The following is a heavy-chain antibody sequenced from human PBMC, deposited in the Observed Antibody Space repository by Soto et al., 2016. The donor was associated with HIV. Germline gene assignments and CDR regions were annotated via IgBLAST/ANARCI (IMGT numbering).Heavy chain of an antibody. J-gene: IGHJ3*02. V-gene: IGHV1-46*01. Sequence: QVQLVQSGAEVKKPGASVKVSCKASGYTFTSYYMHWVRQAPGQGLEWMGIINPSGGSTSYAQKFQGRVTTTRDTSTSTVYMELSSLRSEDTAVYYCAKIRGYSGYDSWAFDIWGQGTMVTVSS. CDR2: INPSGGST. D-gene: IGHD5-12*01. CDR1: GYTFTSYY. CDR3: AKIRGYSGYDSWAFDI.